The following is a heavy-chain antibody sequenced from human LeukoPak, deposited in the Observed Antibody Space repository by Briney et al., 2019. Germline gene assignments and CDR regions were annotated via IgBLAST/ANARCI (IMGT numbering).Heavy chain of an antibody. D-gene: IGHD1-26*01. J-gene: IGHJ3*02. CDR3: ARGAPGIVGATDAFDI. V-gene: IGHV3-23*01. CDR1: GFTFSSYA. Sequence: GGSLRLSCAASGFTFSSYAMSWVRQAPGKGLEWVSAISGSGGSTYYADSVKGRFTISRDNSKNTLYLQMNSLRAEDTAVYYCARGAPGIVGATDAFDIWGQGTMVTVSS. CDR2: ISGSGGST.